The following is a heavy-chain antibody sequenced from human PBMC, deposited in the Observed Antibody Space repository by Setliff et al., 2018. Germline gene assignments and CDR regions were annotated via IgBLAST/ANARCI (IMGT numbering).Heavy chain of an antibody. CDR3: ARALIHSSSWYREYYYFYMDV. CDR2: IYYSGTT. V-gene: IGHV4-61*10. Sequence: SETLSLTCTVSGGSVNSGYDNWNWLRQPAGKGLEWIGYIYYSGTTSYNPSLKSRVSISVDTSKTYLSLRSEDTAVYYCARALIHSSSWYREYYYFYMDVWGKGTTVTVSS. D-gene: IGHD6-13*01. CDR1: GGSVNSGYDN. J-gene: IGHJ6*03.